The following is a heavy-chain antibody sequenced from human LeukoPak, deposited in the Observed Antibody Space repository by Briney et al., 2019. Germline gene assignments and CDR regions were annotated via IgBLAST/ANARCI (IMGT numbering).Heavy chain of an antibody. Sequence: SETLSLTCTVSGDSIRTSSHYWGWIRQPPGKGPEWIGSFFFGGTTNHSPSLKSRLSISVDTSKNQFSLRLNSVTAADTAVYFCVGRYRGTTKFDYWGQGNLVTVSS. V-gene: IGHV4-39*01. CDR1: GDSIRTSSHY. CDR3: VGRYRGTTKFDY. J-gene: IGHJ4*02. CDR2: FFFGGTT. D-gene: IGHD1-14*01.